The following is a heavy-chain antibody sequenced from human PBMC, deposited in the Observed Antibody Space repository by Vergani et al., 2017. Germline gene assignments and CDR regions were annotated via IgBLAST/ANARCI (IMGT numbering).Heavy chain of an antibody. CDR2: ISGSGGNT. J-gene: IGHJ6*03. Sequence: EVQLLESGGNLIQPGGSLRLSCGASGFTFSSYAMTWVRLAPGKGLQWVSAISGSGGNTFYTDSVKGRFTISRDNSKNTLYLQMNSLRAEDTAVYYCAKDRRITMVRGAMDIWGKGTTVTVSS. CDR3: AKDRRITMVRGAMDI. V-gene: IGHV3-23*01. D-gene: IGHD3-10*01. CDR1: GFTFSSYA.